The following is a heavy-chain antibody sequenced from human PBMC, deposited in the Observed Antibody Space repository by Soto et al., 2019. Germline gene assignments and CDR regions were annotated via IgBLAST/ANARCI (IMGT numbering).Heavy chain of an antibody. CDR1: GFTFSSYG. CDR3: AKGIRYFDWLSRDYYYYYGMDV. J-gene: IGHJ6*02. V-gene: IGHV3-30*18. D-gene: IGHD3-9*01. Sequence: GGSLRLSCAASGFTFSSYGMHWVRQAPGKGLEWVAVISYDGSNKYYADSVKGRFTISRDNSKNTLYLQMNSLRAEDTAVYYCAKGIRYFDWLSRDYYYYYGMDVWGQGTTVTVSS. CDR2: ISYDGSNK.